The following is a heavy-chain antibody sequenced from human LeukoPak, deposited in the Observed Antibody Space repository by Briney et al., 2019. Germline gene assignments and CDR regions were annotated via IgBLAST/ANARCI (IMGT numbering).Heavy chain of an antibody. CDR3: ARAPRDSSSSNYMRRFDY. V-gene: IGHV4-38-2*01. Sequence: PSETLSLTCAVSGYSISSDNYWVWTRQPPGQGLEWTGGIYHSGSTYYNPSLKSRVTMSVDTSKNQFSLELSSVTAADTAVYYCARAPRDSSSSNYMRRFDYWGQGTLVTVSS. CDR1: GYSISSDNY. J-gene: IGHJ4*02. CDR2: IYHSGST. D-gene: IGHD3-22*01.